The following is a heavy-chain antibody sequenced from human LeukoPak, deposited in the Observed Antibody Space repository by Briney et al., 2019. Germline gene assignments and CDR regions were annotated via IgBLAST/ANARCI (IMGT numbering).Heavy chain of an antibody. CDR3: ASSGETFDY. D-gene: IGHD1-26*01. CDR1: GFTVSSSY. V-gene: IGHV3-11*04. J-gene: IGHJ4*02. CDR2: ISSSGSTI. Sequence: KTGGSLRLSCAASGFTVSSSYMSWVRQAPGKGLEWVSYISSSGSTIYYADSVKGRFTISRDNAKNSLYLQMNSLRAEDTAVYYCASSGETFDYWGQGTLVTVSS.